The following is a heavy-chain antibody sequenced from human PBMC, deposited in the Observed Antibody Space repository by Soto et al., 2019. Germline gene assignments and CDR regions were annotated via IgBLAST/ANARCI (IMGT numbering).Heavy chain of an antibody. CDR1: GISTSSYW. CDR3: VTGYHSDF. CDR2: IKKDGSEK. J-gene: IGHJ4*02. D-gene: IGHD5-18*01. Sequence: GGSLRLSCAASGISTSSYWMGWVRQAPGRGLEWVASIKKDGSEKYYMDSLKGRFTISRDNALNSLYLQMNSLRAEDTAVYFCVTGYHSDFWGQGTLVTVSS. V-gene: IGHV3-7*03.